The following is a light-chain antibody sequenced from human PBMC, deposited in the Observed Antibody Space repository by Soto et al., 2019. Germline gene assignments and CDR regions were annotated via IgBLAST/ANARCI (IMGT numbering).Light chain of an antibody. CDR1: QSVSSY. V-gene: IGKV3-15*01. J-gene: IGKJ1*01. CDR3: QQYNDWPLT. CDR2: DAS. Sequence: EIVLTQSPATLSLSPGERATLSCRASQSVSSYLAWYQQKPGQAPRLLIYDASNRATGIPARFSGTGSGTEFTLTISSLQSEDFALYYCQQYNDWPLTFGQGPGGYQ.